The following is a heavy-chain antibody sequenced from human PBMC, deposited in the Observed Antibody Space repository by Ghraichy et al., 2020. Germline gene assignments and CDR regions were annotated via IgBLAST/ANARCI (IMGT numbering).Heavy chain of an antibody. CDR3: ATAVKGWLQWYYFDY. J-gene: IGHJ4*02. D-gene: IGHD5-24*01. V-gene: IGHV4-39*01. CDR1: SGSISSSSYY. CDR2: IYYSGST. Sequence: SETLSLTCTVSSGSISSSSYYWGWIRQPPGKGLEWIGSIYYSGSTYYNPSLKSRVTISVDTSKNQFSLKLSSVTAADTAVYYCATAVKGWLQWYYFDYWGQGTLVTVSS.